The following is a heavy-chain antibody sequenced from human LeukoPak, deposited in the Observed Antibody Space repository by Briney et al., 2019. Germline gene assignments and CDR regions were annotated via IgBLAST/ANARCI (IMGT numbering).Heavy chain of an antibody. V-gene: IGHV3-11*04. J-gene: IGHJ4*02. CDR3: VRGRTSGSSWPFNY. D-gene: IGHD6-13*01. Sequence: GGSLRLSCAASGFTFNDYYMSWIRQAPGKGLEWISYIGSSGGSINYADSVKGRFTISRDNAKNSLSLQMNSLRAEDTAVYYCVRGRTSGSSWPFNYWGQGTLVTVSS. CDR1: GFTFNDYY. CDR2: IGSSGGSI.